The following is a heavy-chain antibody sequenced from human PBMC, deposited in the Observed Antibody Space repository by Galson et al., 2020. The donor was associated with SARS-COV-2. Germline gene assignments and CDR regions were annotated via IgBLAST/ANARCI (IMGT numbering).Heavy chain of an antibody. CDR3: ARSYDDFATWFDP. J-gene: IGHJ5*02. V-gene: IGHV1-8*01. CDR2: MNPNSGNT. CDR1: GYTFTNYE. D-gene: IGHD4-17*01. Sequence: GESLKISCKASGYTFTNYEINWVRQAPGQGLEWMGWMNPNSGNTGYAQKFQGRVTMTRTTSISTAYMELNSPTSEDTAVYYCARSYDDFATWFDPWGQGTLVTVS.